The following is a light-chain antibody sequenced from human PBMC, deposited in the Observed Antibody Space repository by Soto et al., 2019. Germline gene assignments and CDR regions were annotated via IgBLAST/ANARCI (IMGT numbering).Light chain of an antibody. V-gene: IGKV3-20*01. CDR1: QSVSSTY. J-gene: IGKJ1*01. CDR2: GAS. CDR3: HQYVSSWT. Sequence: EIVFTQSPGTLSLSPGERATLSCRASQSVSSTYVAWYQQKSGQAPRLLIYGASSRATGIPDRFSGSGSGTDFTLTIXRLEPEDFAVYYCHQYVSSWTFGQGTKVDIK.